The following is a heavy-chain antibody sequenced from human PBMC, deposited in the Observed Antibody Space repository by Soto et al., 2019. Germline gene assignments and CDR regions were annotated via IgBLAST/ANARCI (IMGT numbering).Heavy chain of an antibody. CDR1: GYAFTSYG. D-gene: IGHD3-3*01. V-gene: IGHV1-18*01. CDR3: ARSLEWVNWFDP. CDR2: ISAYNGNT. J-gene: IGHJ5*02. Sequence: GSVKVSCKASGYAFTSYGISLVRQAPGQGLEWIGWISAYNGNTNYAQKLQGRVTMTTDTSTSTAYMELRSLRSDDTAVYYCARSLEWVNWFDPWGQGTMVTVSS.